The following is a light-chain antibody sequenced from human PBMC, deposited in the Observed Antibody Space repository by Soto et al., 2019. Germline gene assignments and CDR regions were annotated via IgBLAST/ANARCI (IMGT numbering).Light chain of an antibody. CDR3: QKYGRT. CDR2: GAS. J-gene: IGKJ1*01. CDR1: RSVSNNY. Sequence: EIVWTQAPVTLYPSPAEAPTLLCRASRSVSNNYLAWYKQKSGQAPRLLIYGASSRAPGIPDRFSGSGSVTDFTLTISRLAPEDLAVYYCQKYGRTFGQGTKVENK. V-gene: IGKV3-20*01.